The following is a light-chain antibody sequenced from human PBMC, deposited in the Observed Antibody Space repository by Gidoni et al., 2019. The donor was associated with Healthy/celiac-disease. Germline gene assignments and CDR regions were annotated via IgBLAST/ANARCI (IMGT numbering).Light chain of an antibody. CDR1: SSNIGSNT. V-gene: IGLV1-44*01. CDR2: SNN. J-gene: IGLJ2*01. CDR3: AAWDDSLNGVV. Sequence: SVLPPPPSSSRTPGPRVTISCSGSSSNIGSNTVNWYQQLPGTAPKLRIYSNNQRPSGVPDRFSGSKSGTSASLAISGLQSEDEAEYYCAAWDDSLNGVVFGGGTKLTVL.